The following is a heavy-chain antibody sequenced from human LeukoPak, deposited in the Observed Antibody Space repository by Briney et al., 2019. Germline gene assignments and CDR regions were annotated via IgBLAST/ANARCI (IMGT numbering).Heavy chain of an antibody. V-gene: IGHV3-23*01. D-gene: IGHD1-26*01. CDR1: GFTFKNSA. CDR2: IRSSGRTT. CDR3: AKPPENVVGTSPFYFDS. Sequence: GGSLRLSCAASGFTFKNSAVNWVRQAPGKGPEWVAVIRSSGRTTDYADSVKGRFTISRDNSNNTLFLQMIRLRAEDTAVYYCAKPPENVVGTSPFYFDSWGQGTLVTVSS. J-gene: IGHJ4*02.